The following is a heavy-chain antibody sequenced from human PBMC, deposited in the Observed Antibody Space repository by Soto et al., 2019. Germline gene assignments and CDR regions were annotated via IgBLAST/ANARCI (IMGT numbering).Heavy chain of an antibody. D-gene: IGHD5-18*01. CDR1: GGSISSYY. CDR3: ARDGGYNYGDNWFDP. J-gene: IGHJ5*02. V-gene: IGHV4-59*01. CDR2: IYYSGST. Sequence: SETLSLTCTVSGGSISSYYWSWIRQPPGKGLEWIGYIYYSGSTSSPPSLKSRVTISVDTSKNQFSLKLSSVTAADTAVYYCARDGGYNYGDNWFDPWGQGTLVTVSS.